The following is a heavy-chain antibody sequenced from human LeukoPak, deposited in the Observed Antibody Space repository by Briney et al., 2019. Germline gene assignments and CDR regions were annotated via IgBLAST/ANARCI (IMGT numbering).Heavy chain of an antibody. D-gene: IGHD4-23*01. Sequence: PSQTLSLTCTVSGGSISSGGYYWSWIRQPPGKGLEWIGYIYHSGSTYYNPSLKSRVTISVDRSKNQFSLKLSSVTAADTAVYYCARGPTTVVTLDYWGQGTLVTVSS. CDR1: GGSISSGGYY. V-gene: IGHV4-30-2*01. CDR2: IYHSGST. J-gene: IGHJ4*02. CDR3: ARGPTTVVTLDY.